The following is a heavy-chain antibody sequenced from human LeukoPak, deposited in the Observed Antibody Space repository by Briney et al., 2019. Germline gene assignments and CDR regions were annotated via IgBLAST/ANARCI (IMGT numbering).Heavy chain of an antibody. Sequence: SETLSLTCTVSGGSISSSSYYWGWIRQPPGKGLEWIGSIYYSGSTYYNPSLKSRVTISVDTSKNQFSLKLSSVTAADTAVYYCARVLTPQPYDYVWGSTEDYWGQGTLVTVSS. J-gene: IGHJ4*02. D-gene: IGHD3-16*01. CDR3: ARVLTPQPYDYVWGSTEDY. V-gene: IGHV4-39*07. CDR1: GGSISSSSYY. CDR2: IYYSGST.